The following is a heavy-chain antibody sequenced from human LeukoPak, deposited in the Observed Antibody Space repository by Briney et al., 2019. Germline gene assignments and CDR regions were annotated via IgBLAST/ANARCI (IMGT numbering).Heavy chain of an antibody. V-gene: IGHV3-74*01. Sequence: GGSLRLSCAASGFTFSSYWMHLVRQVPGKGLVWVARINEHGSITDYADSVKDRFTVSRGNAWNTLYLQMNSLRAEDTAVYYCARDVAGSGSLWGQGTLITVSS. CDR3: ARDVAGSGSL. D-gene: IGHD3-10*01. CDR1: GFTFSSYW. J-gene: IGHJ4*02. CDR2: INEHGSIT.